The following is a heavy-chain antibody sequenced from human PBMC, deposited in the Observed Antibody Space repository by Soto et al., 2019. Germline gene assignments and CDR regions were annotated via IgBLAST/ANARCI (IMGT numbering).Heavy chain of an antibody. J-gene: IGHJ6*03. Sequence: SQTLSLTCDISGDSVSSNSAAWNWIRQTPSRGLEWLGRTYYRSKWYINYAVSVKSRITVNPDASKNQFSLQLNSVTPEDTAVYYCARGSWDDVTGHYYMDVWGKGTTVTVSS. CDR2: TYYRSKWYI. V-gene: IGHV6-1*01. D-gene: IGHD1-1*01. CDR1: GDSVSSNSAA. CDR3: ARGSWDDVTGHYYMDV.